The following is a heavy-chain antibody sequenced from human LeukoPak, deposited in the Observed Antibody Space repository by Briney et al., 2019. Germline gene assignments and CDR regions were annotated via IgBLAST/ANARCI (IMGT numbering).Heavy chain of an antibody. D-gene: IGHD2-15*01. Sequence: QPGGSLRLSCAASGFTVSSNYMSWVRQAPGKGLEWVSVIYIGDSTYYADSVKGRFTISRHNSKNTLYLQMNSLRAEDTAVYYCARAEYCSGGSSCLKYWGQGTLVTVSS. J-gene: IGHJ4*02. CDR1: GFTVSSNY. CDR3: ARAEYCSGGSSCLKY. V-gene: IGHV3-53*04. CDR2: IYIGDST.